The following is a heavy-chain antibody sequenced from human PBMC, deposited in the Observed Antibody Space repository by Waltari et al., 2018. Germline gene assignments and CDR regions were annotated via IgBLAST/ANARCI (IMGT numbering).Heavy chain of an antibody. V-gene: IGHV1-2*02. J-gene: IGHJ4*02. CDR1: GNTCTDYY. Sequence: QVQLVQSGAEVKKPGASVKVSCKASGNTCTDYYIHWVRQAPGHGLEWMGWISPRSGGTKYAQKFQGRVTMTRDTSISTAYMELTSLRSDDTAVYYCARDNWNYGNTFDFWGQGTLVTVSS. CDR3: ARDNWNYGNTFDF. D-gene: IGHD1-7*01. CDR2: ISPRSGGT.